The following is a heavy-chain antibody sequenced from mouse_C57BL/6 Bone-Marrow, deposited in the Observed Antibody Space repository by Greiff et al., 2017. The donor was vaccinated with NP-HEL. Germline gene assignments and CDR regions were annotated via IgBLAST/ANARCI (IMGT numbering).Heavy chain of an antibody. CDR2: INPNNGGT. D-gene: IGHD1-1*01. V-gene: IGHV1-18*01. J-gene: IGHJ2*01. CDR1: GYTFTDYN. CDR3: ARWRYYGSSLDY. Sequence: VQLQQSVPELVKPGASVKIPCKASGYTFTDYNMDWVKQSHGKSLEWIGDINPNNGGTIYNQKFKGKATLTVDKSSSTAYMELRSLTSEDTAVYYCARWRYYGSSLDYWGQGTTLTVSS.